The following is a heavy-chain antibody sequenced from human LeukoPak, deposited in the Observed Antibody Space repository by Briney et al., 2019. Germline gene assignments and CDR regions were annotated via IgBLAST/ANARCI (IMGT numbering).Heavy chain of an antibody. V-gene: IGHV3-23*01. CDR1: GFTFSSYA. CDR3: AREGQLWLGFDY. Sequence: GGSLRLSCAASGFTFSSYAMSWVRQAPGKGLGWVSAISGSGGSTYYADSVKGRFTISRDNSKNTLYLQMNSLRAEDTAVYYCAREGQLWLGFDYWGQGTLVTVSS. D-gene: IGHD5-18*01. CDR2: ISGSGGST. J-gene: IGHJ4*02.